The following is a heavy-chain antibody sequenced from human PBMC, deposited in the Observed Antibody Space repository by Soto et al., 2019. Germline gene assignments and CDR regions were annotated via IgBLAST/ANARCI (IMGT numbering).Heavy chain of an antibody. CDR2: ISGGSSYT. CDR1: GFSFGDSC. CDR3: AKTRVADSGYYFDH. Sequence: QVQLVESGGGLVKPGGSLRLSCAASGFSFGDSCMSWIRQSAGKGLEWLSYISGGSSYTKYAESVKGRFTISRDNARRSLFLQVNGLRADDTAIYYCAKTRVADSGYYFDHWGQGTMVTVSS. V-gene: IGHV3-11*05. J-gene: IGHJ4*02. D-gene: IGHD3-10*01.